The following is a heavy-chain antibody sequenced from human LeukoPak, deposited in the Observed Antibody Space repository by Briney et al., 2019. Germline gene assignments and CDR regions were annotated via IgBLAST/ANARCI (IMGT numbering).Heavy chain of an antibody. D-gene: IGHD3-22*01. CDR1: GYSFTSYW. CDR3: ARQDDSSGCQYYYYYGMDV. CDR2: IYPGDSDT. Sequence: GESLKISCKGSGYSFTSYWIGWVRQMPGKGLEWMGIIYPGDSDTRYSPSFQGQVTISADKSISTAYLQWSSLKASDTAMYYCARQDDSSGCQYYYYYGMDVWGQGTTVTVSS. V-gene: IGHV5-51*01. J-gene: IGHJ6*02.